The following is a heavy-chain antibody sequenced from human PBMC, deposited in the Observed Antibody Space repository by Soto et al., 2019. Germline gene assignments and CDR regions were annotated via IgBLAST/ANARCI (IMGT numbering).Heavy chain of an antibody. J-gene: IGHJ4*02. Sequence: GGSLRLSCAASGFTFSSYSMNWVRQAPGKGLEWVSSISSSSSYIYYADSVKGRFTISRDNAKNSLYLQMNSLRAEDTAVYYCARDRIGPGIAAAGRIDFDYWGQGTLVTVSS. CDR3: ARDRIGPGIAAAGRIDFDY. V-gene: IGHV3-21*01. D-gene: IGHD6-13*01. CDR1: GFTFSSYS. CDR2: ISSSSSYI.